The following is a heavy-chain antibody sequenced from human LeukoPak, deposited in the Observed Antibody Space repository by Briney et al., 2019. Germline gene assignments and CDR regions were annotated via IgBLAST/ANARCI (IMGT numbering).Heavy chain of an antibody. CDR3: ARVGYWVRGVFDY. CDR2: INHSGST. D-gene: IGHD3-10*01. CDR1: GFSISGRD. Sequence: GSLRLSCAVSGFSISGRDMTWGRQPPGKGLEWIGEINHSGSTNYNPSLKSRVTISVDTSKNQFSLKLSSVTAADTAVYYCARVGYWVRGVFDYWGQGTLVTVSS. V-gene: IGHV4-34*01. J-gene: IGHJ4*02.